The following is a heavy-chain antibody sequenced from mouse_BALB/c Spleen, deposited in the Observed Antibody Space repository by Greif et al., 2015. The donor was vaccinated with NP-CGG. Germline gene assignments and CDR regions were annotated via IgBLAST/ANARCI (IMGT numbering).Heavy chain of an antibody. CDR1: GYTFTSYW. Sequence: QVQLQQSGAELVKPGASVKLSCKASGYTFTSYWMHWVKQRPGQGLEWIGEINPSNGRTNYNEKFKSKATLTVDKSSSTAYMQLSSLTSEDSAVYYCARSSYGNYNAMDYWGQGTSVTVSS. J-gene: IGHJ4*01. V-gene: IGHV1S81*02. CDR3: ARSSYGNYNAMDY. D-gene: IGHD2-1*01. CDR2: INPSNGRT.